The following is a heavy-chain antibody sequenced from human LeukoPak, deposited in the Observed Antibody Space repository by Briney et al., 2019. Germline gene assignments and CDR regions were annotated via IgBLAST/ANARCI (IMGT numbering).Heavy chain of an antibody. V-gene: IGHV1-2*02. J-gene: IGHJ4*02. CDR2: INPNSGGT. Sequence: ASVKVSCKASGYTFTGYYMLWVRQAPGQGLEWMGWINPNSGGTNYAQKFQGRVTMTRDTSISTAYMELSRLRSDDTAVYYCARSHIPRSTSCGYDYWGQGTLVTVSS. D-gene: IGHD2-2*01. CDR3: ARSHIPRSTSCGYDY. CDR1: GYTFTGYY.